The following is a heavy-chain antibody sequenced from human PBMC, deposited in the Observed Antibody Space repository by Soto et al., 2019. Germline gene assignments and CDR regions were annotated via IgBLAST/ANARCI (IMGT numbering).Heavy chain of an antibody. V-gene: IGHV1-18*01. CDR2: ISSNSLKA. Sequence: ASVKVSCKASGYTFTSYGIAWLRQAPGQEPEWMGWISSNSLKANNAQKFEGRVTMTSDTSTNTAFLELRSLRSDDTAVYYCARNTFSHYYGMDVWGQGTSVTVSS. CDR3: ARNTFSHYYGMDV. J-gene: IGHJ6*02. D-gene: IGHD5-18*01. CDR1: GYTFTSYG.